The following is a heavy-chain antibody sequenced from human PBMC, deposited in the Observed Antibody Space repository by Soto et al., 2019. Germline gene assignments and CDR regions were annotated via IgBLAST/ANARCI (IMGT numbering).Heavy chain of an antibody. Sequence: ASVKVSCKASGYTFSGYYIHWVRQAPGQGLESLGYINPDSGGTHSAQKFQGRVTMTRDTSISTAYMELRSLRSDDTAVYYCRVTGVSEVDYWGQGTLVTVSS. J-gene: IGHJ4*02. CDR1: GYTFSGYY. D-gene: IGHD3-9*01. V-gene: IGHV1-2*02. CDR3: RVTGVSEVDY. CDR2: INPDSGGT.